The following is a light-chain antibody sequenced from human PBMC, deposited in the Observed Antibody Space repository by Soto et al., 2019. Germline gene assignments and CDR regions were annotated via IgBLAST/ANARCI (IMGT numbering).Light chain of an antibody. CDR2: GAS. CDR1: QSVSSN. Sequence: EIVLTQSPGTLSLSPGERATLSCRASQSVSSNLAWYQQKPGQAPRLLIYGASNRATGIPARFSGSGSGTDFTLTISSLEPEDFAVYYCQQRSSWPPAFGQGTRLEIK. CDR3: QQRSSWPPA. V-gene: IGKV3-11*01. J-gene: IGKJ5*01.